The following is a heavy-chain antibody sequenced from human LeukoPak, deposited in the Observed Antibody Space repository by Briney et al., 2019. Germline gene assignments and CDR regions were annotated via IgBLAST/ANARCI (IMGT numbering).Heavy chain of an antibody. CDR2: IRSKANSYAT. V-gene: IGHV3-73*01. CDR1: GFTFSGSA. Sequence: GGSLKLSCAASGFTFSGSAMHWVRQASGKGLEWVGRIRSKANSYATAYAASVKGRFTISRDDSKYTAYLQMNSLKTEDTAVYYCTRLIAAAGKDWGQGTLVTVSS. D-gene: IGHD6-13*01. CDR3: TRLIAAAGKD. J-gene: IGHJ4*02.